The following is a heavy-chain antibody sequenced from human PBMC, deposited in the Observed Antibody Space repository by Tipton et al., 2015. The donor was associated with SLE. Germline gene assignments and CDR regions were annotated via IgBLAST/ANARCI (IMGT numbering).Heavy chain of an antibody. J-gene: IGHJ6*02. CDR1: GFTFSDHY. D-gene: IGHD6-19*01. CDR2: TRNKANSYTT. V-gene: IGHV3-72*01. Sequence: GSLRLSCAASGFTFSDHYMDWVRQAPGKGLEWVGRTRNKANSYTTEYAASVKGRFTISRDDSKNSLYLQMNSLRAEDTAVYYCAKGGSGRYYYGMDVWGQGTTVTVSS. CDR3: AKGGSGRYYYGMDV.